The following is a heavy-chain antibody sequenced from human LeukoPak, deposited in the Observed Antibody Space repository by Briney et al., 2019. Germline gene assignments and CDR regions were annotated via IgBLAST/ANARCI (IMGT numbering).Heavy chain of an antibody. Sequence: GGSLRLSCAAAGFTLSSYAMSWDRQGPGKGLEWVSAISVSGNTYHADSVKGRFTISRDSSKNTLYLQMNSLRAGDAAVYYCARGSRWGSYYYYYMDVWGKGITVTISS. D-gene: IGHD5-24*01. V-gene: IGHV3-23*01. CDR1: GFTLSSYA. J-gene: IGHJ6*03. CDR3: ARGSRWGSYYYYYMDV. CDR2: ISVSGNT.